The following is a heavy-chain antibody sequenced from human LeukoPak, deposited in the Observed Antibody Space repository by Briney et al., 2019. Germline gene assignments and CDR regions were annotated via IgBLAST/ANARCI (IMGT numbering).Heavy chain of an antibody. CDR1: GGSIDSSSYY. J-gene: IGHJ5*02. CDR2: VHYSGST. Sequence: SETLSLTCTVSGGSIDSSSYYWVWIRQPPGKGLEGIGSVHYSGSTYYNPSLKSRVTISVDTSKTQFSLKLSSVTAADTAVYYCARASSSGYWFDPWGQGTLVTASS. V-gene: IGHV4-39*01. CDR3: ARASSSGYWFDP. D-gene: IGHD3-22*01.